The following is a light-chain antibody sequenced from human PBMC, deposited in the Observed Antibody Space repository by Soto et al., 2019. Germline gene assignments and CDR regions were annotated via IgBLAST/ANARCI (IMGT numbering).Light chain of an antibody. CDR2: DAS. CDR3: QQRSNWPVT. J-gene: IGKJ2*01. V-gene: IGKV3-11*01. Sequence: EIVLTQSPATLSLSPGERATLSYRASQSVSSYLAWYQQKPGQAPRLLIYDASNRATGIPARFSGSGSGTDFTLTISSLDPEDFAVYYCQQRSNWPVTFGQGTKLEIK. CDR1: QSVSSY.